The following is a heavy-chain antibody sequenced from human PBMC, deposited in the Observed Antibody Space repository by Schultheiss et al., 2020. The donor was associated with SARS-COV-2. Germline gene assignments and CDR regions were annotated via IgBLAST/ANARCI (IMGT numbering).Heavy chain of an antibody. CDR3: ARGPRSGWYVPYYYYGMDV. CDR2: ISSTGSYI. J-gene: IGHJ6*02. D-gene: IGHD6-19*01. Sequence: GGSLRLSCEASGFTFSSYSMNWVRQAPGKGLEWVSSISSTGSYIYYADSVKGRFTISRDNAKNSLYLQMNSLRAADTAVYYCARGPRSGWYVPYYYYGMDVWGQGTTVTVSS. V-gene: IGHV3-21*01. CDR1: GFTFSSYS.